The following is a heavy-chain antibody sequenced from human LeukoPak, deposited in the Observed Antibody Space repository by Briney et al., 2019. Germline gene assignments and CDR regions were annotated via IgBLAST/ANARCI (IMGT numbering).Heavy chain of an antibody. D-gene: IGHD6-19*01. CDR2: ISGSGGST. CDR1: GFTFSSYG. CDR3: ARCAVRSQWRGRHYYYMDV. Sequence: GGSLRLSCAASGFTFSSYGMSWVRQAPGKGLEWVSAISGSGGSTYYADSVKGRFTISRDNSKNTVYLQINSLRAEDTALYYCARCAVRSQWRGRHYYYMDVWGKGTTVTISS. J-gene: IGHJ6*03. V-gene: IGHV3-23*01.